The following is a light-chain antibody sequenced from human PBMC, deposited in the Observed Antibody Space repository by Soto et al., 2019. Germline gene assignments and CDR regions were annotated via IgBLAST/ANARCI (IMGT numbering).Light chain of an antibody. CDR2: VAS. Sequence: DIQMTQSPSFLSASVGDRVTITCRASQGIGNYLVWHQQKPGKAPKLLIYVASTLQPGVPSRFSGSGSGTEFTLTISGLQPEDFATYYCQQFNSDFALTFGGGTKVEIK. CDR1: QGIGNY. V-gene: IGKV1-9*01. CDR3: QQFNSDFALT. J-gene: IGKJ4*01.